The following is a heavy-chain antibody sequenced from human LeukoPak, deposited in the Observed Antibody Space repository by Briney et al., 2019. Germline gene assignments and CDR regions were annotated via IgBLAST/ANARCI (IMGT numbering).Heavy chain of an antibody. CDR3: VSFYETY. D-gene: IGHD2-2*01. Sequence: GGSLRLSCAASGNYWMHWVRQAQGKGLVWVSHINSDGSWTSYADSEKGRFTISKDNAKNTVYLQMNNLRAEDTAVYYCVSFYETYWGRGTLVTVSS. CDR2: INSDGSWT. J-gene: IGHJ4*02. CDR1: GNYW. V-gene: IGHV3-74*01.